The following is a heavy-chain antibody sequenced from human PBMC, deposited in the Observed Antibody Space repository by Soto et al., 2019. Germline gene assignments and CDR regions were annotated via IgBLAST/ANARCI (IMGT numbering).Heavy chain of an antibody. V-gene: IGHV3-23*01. CDR1: GFTFSSYA. J-gene: IGHJ4*02. CDR2: ISNNGDTA. CDR3: AKARVFIGAIVSLLDS. Sequence: EVQLLESGGGLVQPGGSLTLSCATSGFTFSSYAMVWVRQAAEKGLEWVASISNNGDTAYYADSVKGRFTISRGNSEITLYLQMNGLRADDTALYLCAKARVFIGAIVSLLDSWGQGTQVTVSS. D-gene: IGHD3-16*02.